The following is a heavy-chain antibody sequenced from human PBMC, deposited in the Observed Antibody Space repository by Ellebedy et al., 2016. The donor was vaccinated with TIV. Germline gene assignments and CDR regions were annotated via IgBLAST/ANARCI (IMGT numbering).Heavy chain of an antibody. D-gene: IGHD6-13*01. V-gene: IGHV1-18*01. Sequence: ASVKVSCXASGYTFTNYGISWMRQAPGQGLAWMGWISAYNGNTNYAQNLQGRVTMTTDTSTSTAYMELRSLRSDDTAVYYCARDSSSSWPIAATHDFWGQGTLVTVSS. CDR2: ISAYNGNT. J-gene: IGHJ4*02. CDR3: ARDSSSSWPIAATHDF. CDR1: GYTFTNYG.